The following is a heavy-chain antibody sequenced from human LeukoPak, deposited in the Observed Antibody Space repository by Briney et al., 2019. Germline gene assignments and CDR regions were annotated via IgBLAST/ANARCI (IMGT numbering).Heavy chain of an antibody. CDR2: IYPGDSNI. Sequence: GESLKISCKSSGDIFTTYWIGWVRQMPGKGLEWMGIIYPGDSNIKYSPSFQGQVTISADESINTVYLQWNSLKASDTAMYYCARENWGSGDHWGQGTLVIVSS. D-gene: IGHD7-27*01. CDR3: ARENWGSGDH. V-gene: IGHV5-51*01. CDR1: GDIFTTYW. J-gene: IGHJ4*02.